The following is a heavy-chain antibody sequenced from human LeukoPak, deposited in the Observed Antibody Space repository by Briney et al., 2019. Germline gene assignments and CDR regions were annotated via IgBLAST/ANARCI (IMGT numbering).Heavy chain of an antibody. Sequence: GESLKISCAGSGYSFTTYWIGWVRQMPGKGLEWMGIIYPGDSDIRYSPSFQGQVTISADKSITTAYLQWSSLKASDTAMYYCARQYSSSDYDYWGQGTLVTVSS. CDR1: GYSFTTYW. CDR2: IYPGDSDI. V-gene: IGHV5-51*01. J-gene: IGHJ4*02. D-gene: IGHD6-6*01. CDR3: ARQYSSSDYDY.